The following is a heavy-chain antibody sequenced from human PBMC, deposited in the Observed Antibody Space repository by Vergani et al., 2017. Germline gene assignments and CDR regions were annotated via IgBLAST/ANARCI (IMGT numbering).Heavy chain of an antibody. CDR2: IVVGSGNT. CDR1: GFTFTNSA. J-gene: IGHJ6*03. Sequence: QMQLVQSGPEVKKPGTSVKVSCKASGFTFTNSAVQWVRQARGQRLEWIGWIVVGSGNTNYAQQFQERVTISRDMSTGTVYMELSSLRSEDTAVYYCARPGAGGSLLYYMDVWGKGTTVTVSS. CDR3: ARPGAGGSLLYYMDV. V-gene: IGHV1-58*01. D-gene: IGHD7-27*01.